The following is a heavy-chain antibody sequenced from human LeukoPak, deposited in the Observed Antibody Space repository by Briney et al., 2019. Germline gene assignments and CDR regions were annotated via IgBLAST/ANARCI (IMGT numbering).Heavy chain of an antibody. Sequence: GGSLRLSCAASGFTFSSYSMNWVRQAPGKGLEWVSSIGSSSSYIYYADSVKGRFTISRDNAKNSLYLQMNSLRAEDTAVYYCARDPGYSGYDLFDYWGQGTLVTVSS. V-gene: IGHV3-21*01. CDR1: GFTFSSYS. CDR2: IGSSSSYI. D-gene: IGHD5-12*01. J-gene: IGHJ4*02. CDR3: ARDPGYSGYDLFDY.